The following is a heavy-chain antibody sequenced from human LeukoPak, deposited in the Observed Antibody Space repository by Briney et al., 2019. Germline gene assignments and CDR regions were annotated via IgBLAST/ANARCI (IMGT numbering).Heavy chain of an antibody. J-gene: IGHJ5*02. V-gene: IGHV1-18*01. D-gene: IGHD3-10*01. CDR3: ARAGASDYCGYNWFDP. Sequence: GASVKVSCKASGYTFTSYGISWVRQAPGQGLEWMGWISAYNGNTNYAQKLQGRVTMTTDTSTSTAYMELRSLRSDDTAVYYCARAGASDYCGYNWFDPWGQGTLVTVSS. CDR1: GYTFTSYG. CDR2: ISAYNGNT.